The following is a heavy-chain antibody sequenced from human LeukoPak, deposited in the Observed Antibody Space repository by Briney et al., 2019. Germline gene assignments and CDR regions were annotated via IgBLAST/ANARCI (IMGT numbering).Heavy chain of an antibody. Sequence: ESLKISSHGAAYSSTSYYIGCGRHMPRNGREWMGIIYPGDSDTRYSPYFQCRVTISADRSINTAYLQWSSLKASDNAMYFCARQTTSSWYLNRAYMDVWGKGTTVTVSS. D-gene: IGHD6-13*01. J-gene: IGHJ6*03. CDR3: ARQTTSSWYLNRAYMDV. V-gene: IGHV5-51*01. CDR1: AYSSTSYY. CDR2: IYPGDSDT.